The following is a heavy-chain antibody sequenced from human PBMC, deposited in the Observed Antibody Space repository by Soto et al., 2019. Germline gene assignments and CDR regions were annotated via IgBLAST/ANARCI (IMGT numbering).Heavy chain of an antibody. CDR3: AGLPAGEGNRFYP. Sequence: QVQLQESGPGLVKPSETLSLTCTVSSGSISSYYWSWIRQPPGKGLEWIGYIFYSGSTNCNPSLKSRVTISIDMSRNEFSLKLSSVSAADRAVYPCAGLPAGEGNRFYPWGQGQLVTVS. J-gene: IGHJ5*02. CDR2: IFYSGST. V-gene: IGHV4-59*01. CDR1: SGSISSYY. D-gene: IGHD2-2*01.